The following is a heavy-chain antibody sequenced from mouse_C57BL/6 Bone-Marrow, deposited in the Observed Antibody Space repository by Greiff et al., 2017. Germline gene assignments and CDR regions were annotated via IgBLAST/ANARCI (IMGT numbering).Heavy chain of an antibody. D-gene: IGHD1-1*01. CDR3: AKRYGSSSLYAMDY. J-gene: IGHJ4*01. CDR1: GYTFTSYG. Sequence: VMLVESGAELARPGASVKLSCKASGYTFTSYGISWVKQRTGQGLEWIGEIYPRSGNTYYNEKFKGKATLTADKSSSTAYMELRSLTSEDSAVYFCAKRYGSSSLYAMDYWGQGTSVTVSS. CDR2: IYPRSGNT. V-gene: IGHV1-81*01.